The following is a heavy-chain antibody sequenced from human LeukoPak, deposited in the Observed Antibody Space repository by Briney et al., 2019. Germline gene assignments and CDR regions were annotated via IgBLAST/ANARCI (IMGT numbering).Heavy chain of an antibody. CDR1: RFTSSTSA. J-gene: IGHJ5*02. Sequence: GGSLTLSCAASRFTSSTSAMSWVRHAPGKGREWVSSISTTVGNTYYADSVKGRLTISRDNSNHTLYLQMNSLTAEDTAVYYCTKRAEFGGFDPWGQGTLVTVSS. CDR2: ISTTVGNT. D-gene: IGHD3-10*01. V-gene: IGHV3-23*01. CDR3: TKRAEFGGFDP.